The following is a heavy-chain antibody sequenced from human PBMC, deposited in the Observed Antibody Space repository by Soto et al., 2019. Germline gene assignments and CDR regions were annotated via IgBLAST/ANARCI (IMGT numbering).Heavy chain of an antibody. CDR1: GFTFSSYA. D-gene: IGHD6-19*01. CDR2: ISGSGGST. CDR3: AKDGTSTHSSGWYVGAFDI. V-gene: IGHV3-23*01. Sequence: PGGSLRLSCAASGFTFSSYAMSWVRQAPGKGLEWVSAISGSGGSTYYADSVKGRFTISRDNSKNTLYLQMNSLRAEDTAVYYCAKDGTSTHSSGWYVGAFDIWGQGTMVTVSS. J-gene: IGHJ3*02.